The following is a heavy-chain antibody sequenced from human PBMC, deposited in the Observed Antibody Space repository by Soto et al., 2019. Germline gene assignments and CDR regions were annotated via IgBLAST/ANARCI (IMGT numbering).Heavy chain of an antibody. J-gene: IGHJ5*02. V-gene: IGHV4-39*01. D-gene: IGHD6-13*01. CDR1: GGSISSSSYY. Sequence: QLQLQESGPGLVKPSETLSLTCTVSGGSISSSSYYWGWIRQPPGKGLEWIGSIYYSGSTYYNPCLKCRVPIAVDTSKNQFSLQLSSVTAADTAVYYCAKGAAAATGWFDPWGQGALVTVSS. CDR3: AKGAAAATGWFDP. CDR2: IYYSGST.